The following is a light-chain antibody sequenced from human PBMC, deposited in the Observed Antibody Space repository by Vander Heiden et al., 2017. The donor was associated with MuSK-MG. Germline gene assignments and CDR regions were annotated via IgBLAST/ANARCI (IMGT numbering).Light chain of an antibody. CDR2: EVS. CDR3: SSYGASGSLVL. Sequence: QSVLTQPASVSGSPGPSITISCSGSTSDVGGYYYVSWYHQHTGQVPRVFLYEVSRRPSGISARFSGSKSGKTASLTISGLQPEDEAVYYCSSYGASGSLVLFGGGTKVTVL. J-gene: IGLJ3*02. V-gene: IGLV2-14*01. CDR1: TSDVGGYYY.